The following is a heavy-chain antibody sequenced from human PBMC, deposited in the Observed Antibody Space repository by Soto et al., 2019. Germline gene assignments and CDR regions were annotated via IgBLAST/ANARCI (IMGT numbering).Heavy chain of an antibody. CDR3: ARYTKGDVLRFLEWPRAWFDP. CDR1: GGTFSSYA. Sequence: ASVNVSCKASGGTFSSYAISWVRQAPGQGLEWMGGIIPIFGTANYAQKFQGRVTITADESTSTAYMELSSLRSEDTAVYYCARYTKGDVLRFLEWPRAWFDPWGQGTLVTVSS. V-gene: IGHV1-69*13. CDR2: IIPIFGTA. D-gene: IGHD3-3*01. J-gene: IGHJ5*02.